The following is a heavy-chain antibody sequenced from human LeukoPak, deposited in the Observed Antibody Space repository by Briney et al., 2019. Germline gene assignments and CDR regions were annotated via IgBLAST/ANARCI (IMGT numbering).Heavy chain of an antibody. CDR1: GGTFSSYS. Sequence: ASVTVSCKASGGTFSSYSISWVRQAPGQGLEWMGGIIPIFGTAHYAQKFQGRVTITADESTSTAYMELSSLRPEDTAVYYCARASYWELWFPFDYWGQGTLVTVSS. CDR2: IIPIFGTA. V-gene: IGHV1-69*13. D-gene: IGHD1-26*01. J-gene: IGHJ4*02. CDR3: ARASYWELWFPFDY.